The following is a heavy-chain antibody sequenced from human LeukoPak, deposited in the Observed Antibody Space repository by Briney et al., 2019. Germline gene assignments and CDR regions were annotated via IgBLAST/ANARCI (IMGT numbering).Heavy chain of an antibody. V-gene: IGHV4-34*01. CDR2: INHSGST. D-gene: IGHD6-19*01. CDR3: ARGGFGSGWSYFDY. J-gene: IGHJ4*02. Sequence: SETLSLTCAVYGGSFSGYYWSWIRQPPGKGLAWIGEINHSGSTNNNPSLKSRVTISVDTSKNQFSLKLSSVTAADTAVYYCARGGFGSGWSYFDYWGQGTLVTVSS. CDR1: GGSFSGYY.